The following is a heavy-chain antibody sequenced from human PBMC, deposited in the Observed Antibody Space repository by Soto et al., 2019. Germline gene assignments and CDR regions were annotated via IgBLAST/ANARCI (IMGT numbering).Heavy chain of an antibody. V-gene: IGHV1-69*13. CDR2: IIPIFGTA. CDR3: ARSGWYVGDYYYYYGMDV. Sequence: GASVKVSCKASGGTFSSYAISWVRQAPGQGLEWMGGIIPIFGTANYAQKFQGRVTITADESTSTAYMELSSLRSEDTAVYYCARSGWYVGDYYYYYGMDVWGQGTTVTVSS. D-gene: IGHD6-19*01. CDR1: GGTFSSYA. J-gene: IGHJ6*02.